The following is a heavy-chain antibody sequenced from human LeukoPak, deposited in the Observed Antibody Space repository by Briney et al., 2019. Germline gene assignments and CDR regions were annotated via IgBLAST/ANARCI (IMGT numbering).Heavy chain of an antibody. Sequence: GGSLRLSCAASGFIFSNYGMNWVRQAPGKGLEWVSSISSSSSYIYYADSVKGRFTISRDNAKNSLYLQMNSLRAEDTAVYYCARDHSKWGYYDSSGYYHTPVDYWGQGTLVTVPS. CDR1: GFIFSNYG. CDR2: ISSSSSYI. CDR3: ARDHSKWGYYDSSGYYHTPVDY. J-gene: IGHJ4*02. D-gene: IGHD3-22*01. V-gene: IGHV3-21*01.